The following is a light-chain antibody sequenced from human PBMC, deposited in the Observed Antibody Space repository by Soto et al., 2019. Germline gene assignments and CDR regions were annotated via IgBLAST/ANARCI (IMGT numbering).Light chain of an antibody. CDR2: GAS. Sequence: EIVMTQSPATLSVSPGETATLSCRASQSVSSNLAWHQQKPGQVPRLLIYGASTRATGIPARFSGSGSGTEFTLTICSLQSVDCAVYYFQQYNNWQYTFGQRTKLEIK. CDR1: QSVSSN. V-gene: IGKV3-15*01. J-gene: IGKJ2*01. CDR3: QQYNNWQYT.